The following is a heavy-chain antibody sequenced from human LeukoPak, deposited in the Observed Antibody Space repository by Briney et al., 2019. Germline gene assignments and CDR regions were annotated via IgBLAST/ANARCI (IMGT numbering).Heavy chain of an antibody. D-gene: IGHD4-17*01. CDR2: IRYDGSNK. CDR3: AKDPHDYGDYPPANWFDP. J-gene: IGHJ5*02. CDR1: GFTFSSYG. Sequence: TGGSLRLSCAASGFTFSSYGMHWVRQAPGKGLEWVAFIRYDGSNKYYTDSVKGRFTISRDNSKNTLYLQMNSLRAEDTAVYYGAKDPHDYGDYPPANWFDPWGQGTLVTVSS. V-gene: IGHV3-30*02.